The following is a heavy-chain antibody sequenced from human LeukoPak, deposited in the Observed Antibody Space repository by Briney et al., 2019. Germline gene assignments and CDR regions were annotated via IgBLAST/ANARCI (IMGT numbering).Heavy chain of an antibody. CDR1: GGSISGYY. V-gene: IGHV4-59*01. Sequence: SETLSLTCTVSGGSISGYYWNWVRQPPGKGLEWIGQIHYSGRADYNPSLKSRITISVDTSKNQMSLKLTSVTAADTAIYYCAGLGVEYDRRVWVQGTTV. CDR2: IHYSGRA. J-gene: IGHJ6*02. D-gene: IGHD3-9*01. CDR3: AGLGVEYDRRV.